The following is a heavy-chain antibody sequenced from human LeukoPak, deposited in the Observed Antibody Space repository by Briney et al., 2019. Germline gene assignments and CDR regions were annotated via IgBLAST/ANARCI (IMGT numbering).Heavy chain of an antibody. CDR2: IYYSGNT. V-gene: IGHV4-59*01. CDR3: ARAMKYSSSWSYYYYGMDV. CDR1: GGSISSYY. D-gene: IGHD6-13*01. J-gene: IGHJ6*02. Sequence: PSETLSLTCTVSGGSISSYYWSWIRQPPGEGLEWIGYIYYSGNTNYNPSLKSRVTISVDTSKNQFSLKLSSVTAADTAVYYCARAMKYSSSWSYYYYGMDVWGQGTTVTVSS.